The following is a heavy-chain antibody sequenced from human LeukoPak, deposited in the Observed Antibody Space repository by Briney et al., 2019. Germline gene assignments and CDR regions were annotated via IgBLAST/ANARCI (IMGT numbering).Heavy chain of an antibody. Sequence: PSETLSLTCAVYGGSFSGYHWSWVRQPPGKGLEWLGEISHSGSINYNPSLKSRVTISIDTSKSQFSLKLSSVTAADTAVYYCARWEKVRGVITDYWGQGTLVTVSS. D-gene: IGHD3-10*01. CDR1: GGSFSGYH. J-gene: IGHJ4*02. CDR3: ARWEKVRGVITDY. V-gene: IGHV4-34*01. CDR2: ISHSGSI.